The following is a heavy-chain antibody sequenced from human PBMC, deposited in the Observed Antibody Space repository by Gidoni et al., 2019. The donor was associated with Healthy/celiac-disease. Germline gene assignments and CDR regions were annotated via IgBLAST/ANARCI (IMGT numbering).Heavy chain of an antibody. CDR1: GFTFSSYW. D-gene: IGHD2-21*02. CDR3: ARVAYCGGDCYPEYFQH. V-gene: IGHV3-7*03. CDR2: IKQDGSEK. J-gene: IGHJ1*01. Sequence: EVQLVESGGGLVQPGGSLRLSCAASGFTFSSYWMSWVRQAPGKGLEWVANIKQDGSEKYYVDSVKGRFTISRDNAKNSLYLQMNSLRAEDTAVYYCARVAYCGGDCYPEYFQHWGQGTLVTVSS.